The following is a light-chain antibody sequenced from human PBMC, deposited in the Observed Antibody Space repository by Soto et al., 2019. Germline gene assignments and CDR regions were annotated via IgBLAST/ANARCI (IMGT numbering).Light chain of an antibody. J-gene: IGKJ2*01. V-gene: IGKV1-5*01. CDR1: QSISRW. Sequence: DIQMTQSPSTLSASVGDRVTITCRARQSISRWLAWYQQKPGKAPKLLIYDASILESGVPSRFSGSGSGTEFTLTISSLQPDDFETYYCQQYNSYSYTFGQGTKVDIK. CDR2: DAS. CDR3: QQYNSYSYT.